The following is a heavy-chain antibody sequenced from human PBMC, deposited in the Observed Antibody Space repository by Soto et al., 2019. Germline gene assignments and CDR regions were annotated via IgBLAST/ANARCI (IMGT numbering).Heavy chain of an antibody. D-gene: IGHD3-22*01. CDR2: IYWNDDK. Sequence: QITLKESGPTLVKPTQTLTLTCTFSGFSLSTSGVGVGWIRQPPGKALEWIALIYWNDDKRYSPSLKSRLTITKDTSKNQVVLTMTNMDPVDTATYYCAHSGSDYYDSSGLSYWGQGTLVTVSS. CDR1: GFSLSTSGVG. V-gene: IGHV2-5*01. CDR3: AHSGSDYYDSSGLSY. J-gene: IGHJ4*02.